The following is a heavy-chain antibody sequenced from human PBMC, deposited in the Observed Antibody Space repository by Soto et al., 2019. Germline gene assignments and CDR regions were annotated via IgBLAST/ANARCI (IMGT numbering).Heavy chain of an antibody. V-gene: IGHV1-69*02. CDR3: ARFRGSYGMDV. CDR2: IIPILGIA. D-gene: IGHD3-10*01. CDR1: GGTFSSYT. Sequence: GASVKVSCKASGGTFSSYTISWVRQAPGQGLEWMGRIIPILGIANYAQKFQGRFTITADKSTSTAFMELSGLRSEDTAVYYCARFRGSYGMDVWGQGTTVTVSS. J-gene: IGHJ6*02.